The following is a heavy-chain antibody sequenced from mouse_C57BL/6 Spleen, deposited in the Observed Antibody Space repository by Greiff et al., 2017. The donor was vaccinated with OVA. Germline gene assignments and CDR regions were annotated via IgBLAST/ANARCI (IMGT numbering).Heavy chain of an antibody. CDR2: ISSGGDYI. CDR1: GFTFSSYA. CDR3: TRDPYGSSDYAMDY. D-gene: IGHD1-1*01. V-gene: IGHV5-9-1*02. J-gene: IGHJ4*01. Sequence: EVHLVESGEGLVKPGGSLKLSCAASGFTFSSYAMSWVRQTPEKRLEWVAYISSGGDYIYYADTVKGRFTISRDNARNTLYLQMSSLKSEDTAMYYCTRDPYGSSDYAMDYWGQGTSVTVSS.